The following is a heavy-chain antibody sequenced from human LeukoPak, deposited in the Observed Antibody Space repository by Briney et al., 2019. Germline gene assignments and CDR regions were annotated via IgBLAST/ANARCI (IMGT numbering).Heavy chain of an antibody. J-gene: IGHJ4*02. CDR1: GGSISSYY. CDR2: IYYGGST. D-gene: IGHD6-19*01. V-gene: IGHV4-59*01. CDR3: ARDKDPYSSGWYDY. Sequence: SETLSLTCTVSGGSISSYYWSWIRQPPGKGLEWIGYIYYGGSTNYNPSLKSRVTISVDTSKNQFSLKLSSVTAADTAVYYCARDKDPYSSGWYDYWGQGTLVTVSS.